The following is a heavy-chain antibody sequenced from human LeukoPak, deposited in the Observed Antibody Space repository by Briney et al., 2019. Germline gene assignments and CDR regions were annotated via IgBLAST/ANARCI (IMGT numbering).Heavy chain of an antibody. Sequence: SETLSLTCTVSDGSISSYYWNWIWQPPGKGLEWIGYIFYSGSTNYSPSLKSRVTISVDTSKNQFSLKLNSVTAADTAVYYCARRSSIAARGGFDYWGQGTLVTVSS. V-gene: IGHV4-59*01. J-gene: IGHJ4*02. CDR2: IFYSGST. D-gene: IGHD6-13*01. CDR3: ARRSSIAARGGFDY. CDR1: DGSISSYY.